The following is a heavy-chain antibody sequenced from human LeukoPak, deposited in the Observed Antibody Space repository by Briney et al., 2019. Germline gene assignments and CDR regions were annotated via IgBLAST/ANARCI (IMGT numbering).Heavy chain of an antibody. Sequence: PGGSLRLSCAASGFTFSDYYMSWIRQAPGKGLEWVGRIKSKTDGGTTDYAAPVKGRFTISRDDSKNTLYLQMNSLKTEDTAVYYCTTDGDPWYYYGMDVWGQGTTVTVSS. V-gene: IGHV3-15*01. CDR3: TTDGDPWYYYGMDV. J-gene: IGHJ6*02. CDR1: GFTFSDYY. CDR2: IKSKTDGGTT. D-gene: IGHD2-21*02.